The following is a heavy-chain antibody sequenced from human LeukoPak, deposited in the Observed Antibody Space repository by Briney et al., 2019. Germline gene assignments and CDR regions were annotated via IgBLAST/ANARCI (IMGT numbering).Heavy chain of an antibody. V-gene: IGHV4-4*07. CDR2: MYTSGST. CDR1: GVSISSYY. J-gene: IGHJ4*02. D-gene: IGHD4-17*01. CDR3: AREGGPGGDYGSIDS. Sequence: SETLSLTCSVSGVSISSYYWSWIRQPAGKQPEWIGRMYTSGSTYYNPSLKSRVTMSADTSKNQFSLKLTSVTAADTSVYYCAREGGPGGDYGSIDSWGQGTLVTVSS.